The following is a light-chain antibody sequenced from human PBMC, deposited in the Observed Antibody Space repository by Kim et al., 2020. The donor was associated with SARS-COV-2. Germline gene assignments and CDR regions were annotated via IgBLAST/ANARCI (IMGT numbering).Light chain of an antibody. CDR1: SSDVGAYNY. Sequence: GQSITISCPGTSSDVGAYNYVSWYQQHPGKAPKLMIYDVTNRPSGVSNRFSGSKSGNTASLTISGLQAEDEADYYCSSYTRSATCVFGAGTKVTVL. V-gene: IGLV2-14*03. CDR3: SSYTRSATCV. J-gene: IGLJ1*01. CDR2: DVT.